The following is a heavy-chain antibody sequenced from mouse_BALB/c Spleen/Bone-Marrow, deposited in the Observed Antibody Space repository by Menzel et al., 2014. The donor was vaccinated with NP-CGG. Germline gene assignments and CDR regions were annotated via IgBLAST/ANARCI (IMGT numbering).Heavy chain of an antibody. Sequence: EESGGRLVTPGGSPTLTCTISGFSLSDGGMIWGRQAPGKGLEYIGVIGGSGTTYYASWAKGRFTISKTSTTVDLRMTSLTTEDTATYFCARGDPGFSTGDWLDLWGQGTLVTVSS. CDR1: GFSLSDGG. CDR2: IGGSGTT. J-gene: IGHJ3*01. CDR3: ARGDPGFSTGDWLDL. V-gene: IGHV5-6-5*01. D-gene: IGHD2-13*01.